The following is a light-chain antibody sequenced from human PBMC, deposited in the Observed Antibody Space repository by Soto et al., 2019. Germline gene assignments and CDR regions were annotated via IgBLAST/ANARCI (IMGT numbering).Light chain of an antibody. J-gene: IGKJ1*01. CDR3: QQYYVTPWT. CDR1: QNVLYSSNMKNY. Sequence: DIVLTQSPASLAVSLGEGATISCKSRQNVLYSSNMKNYLAWFQQKPGQPPKLLIYWASARESGVPDRFSGGGSGTNFTLTISSLQAEDVAVYYCQQYYVTPWTFGQGTKVEVK. CDR2: WAS. V-gene: IGKV4-1*01.